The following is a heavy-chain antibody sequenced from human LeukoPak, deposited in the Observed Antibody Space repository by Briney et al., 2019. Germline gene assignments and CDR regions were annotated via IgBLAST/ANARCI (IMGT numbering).Heavy chain of an antibody. CDR1: GGSISSYY. J-gene: IGHJ4*02. CDR3: ARGLLSTVEF. V-gene: IGHV4-4*07. CDR2: TYTSGST. Sequence: SETLSLTCTVSGGSISSYYWSWIRQPAGKGLEWIGRTYTSGSTNHNPSLKSRVTMSVDTSKNQFSLKLRSVTAADTAVYYCARGLLSTVEFWGQGTLVTVSS. D-gene: IGHD4-11*01.